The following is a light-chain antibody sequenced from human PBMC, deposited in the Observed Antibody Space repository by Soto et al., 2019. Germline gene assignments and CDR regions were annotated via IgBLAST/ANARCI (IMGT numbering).Light chain of an antibody. CDR3: QNYTDYSWT. Sequence: DIHMTQSPSTLSASVGDRVTITCRASQSISIWLAWYQQKPGRAPNLSIYGTSSLESGVPSRFSGSGSGTEFTLTISSLQPDDFATYYCQNYTDYSWTFGQGTKVEIK. CDR1: QSISIW. J-gene: IGKJ1*01. V-gene: IGKV1-5*03. CDR2: GTS.